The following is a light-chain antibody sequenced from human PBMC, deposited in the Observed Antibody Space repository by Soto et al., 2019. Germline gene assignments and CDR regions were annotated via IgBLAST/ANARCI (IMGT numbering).Light chain of an antibody. Sequence: QSALTQPRSVSGSPGQSVTISCTGTSSDVGGYYYVSWYQQHPGKAPKLMIYDVNKRPSGVPDRFSASKSGITASLTISGLQAEDEAAYYCCSYAGTYAFYVFGTGTKLTVL. V-gene: IGLV2-11*01. CDR1: SSDVGGYYY. J-gene: IGLJ1*01. CDR2: DVN. CDR3: CSYAGTYAFYV.